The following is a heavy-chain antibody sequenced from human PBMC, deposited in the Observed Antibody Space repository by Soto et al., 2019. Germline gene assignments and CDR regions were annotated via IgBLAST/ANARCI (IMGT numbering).Heavy chain of an antibody. CDR3: ARGPIPAIPSPRWGMDV. Sequence: VKVSFKASRGTLSSYAISWVRQAPGQGRAWMGEIITIIGTANYAQKFQGRVTINADKTTNTDYMELSSVRSEDTAVYYCARGPIPAIPSPRWGMDVWGQGTTVTVSS. V-gene: IGHV1-69*06. CDR2: IITIIGTA. J-gene: IGHJ6*02. D-gene: IGHD6-25*01. CDR1: RGTLSSYA.